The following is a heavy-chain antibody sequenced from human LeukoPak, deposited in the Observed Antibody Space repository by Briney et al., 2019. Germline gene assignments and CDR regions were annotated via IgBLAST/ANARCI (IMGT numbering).Heavy chain of an antibody. CDR1: GYTFTSYY. J-gene: IGHJ6*02. D-gene: IGHD5-18*01. Sequence: ASVKVSCKASGYTFTSYYMHWVRQAPGQGLEWMGIINPSGGSTSYAQKFQGRVTMTRDTSTSTVYMELSSLRSEDTAVYHCARGNGGYSYGFYYYYYGMDVWGQGTTVTVSS. CDR2: INPSGGST. CDR3: ARGNGGYSYGFYYYYYGMDV. V-gene: IGHV1-46*01.